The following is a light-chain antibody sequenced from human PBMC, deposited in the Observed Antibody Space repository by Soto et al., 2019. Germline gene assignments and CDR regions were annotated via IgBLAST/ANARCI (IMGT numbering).Light chain of an antibody. J-gene: IGKJ4*01. CDR3: QQYNNWPPLT. V-gene: IGKV3-15*01. CDR2: GAS. CDR1: QSVSSN. Sequence: EIVMTQSPATLSVSPGERATLSCRASQSVSSNLAWYQQKPGQAPRLLIYGASTRATGIPARFSGSGSGTEFTLPISSLQYEDFAVYYWQQYNNWPPLTFGGGTKVEIK.